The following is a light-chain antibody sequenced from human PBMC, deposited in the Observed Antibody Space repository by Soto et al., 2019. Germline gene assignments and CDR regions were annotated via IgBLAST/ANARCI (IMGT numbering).Light chain of an antibody. CDR3: QQRSNWLT. Sequence: EIVLTQSPGTLSLSPVERATLSCRASQSFRGLLAWYQQKPGQAPRLLIYDASNRATGIPARFSGSGSGTDFTLTISSLEPEDFAVYYCQQRSNWLTFGGGTKVDIK. V-gene: IGKV3-11*01. CDR1: QSFRGL. CDR2: DAS. J-gene: IGKJ4*01.